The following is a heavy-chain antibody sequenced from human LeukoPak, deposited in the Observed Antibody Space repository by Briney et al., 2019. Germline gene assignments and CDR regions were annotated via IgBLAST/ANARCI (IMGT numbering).Heavy chain of an antibody. J-gene: IGHJ4*02. Sequence: GESLKISCNGSGYSFTSYWIGWVRQMHGKGLEWMGIIFPGDSDTRYSPSFQGQVTISADKSISTAYLQWSSLKASDTAMYYCARRGGGADSYGPDYFDYWGQGTLVTVSS. CDR1: GYSFTSYW. CDR2: IFPGDSDT. V-gene: IGHV5-51*01. CDR3: ARRGGGADSYGPDYFDY. D-gene: IGHD5-18*01.